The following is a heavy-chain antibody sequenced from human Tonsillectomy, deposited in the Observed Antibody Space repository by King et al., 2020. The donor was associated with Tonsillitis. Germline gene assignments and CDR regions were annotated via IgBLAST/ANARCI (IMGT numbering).Heavy chain of an antibody. J-gene: IGHJ4*02. CDR1: GGSISSSSYY. CDR3: ASFQYSSGWYQYYFDY. CDR2: IYYSGST. Sequence: QLQESGPGLVKPSETLSLTCTVSGGSISSSSYYWGWIRQPPGKGLEWIGSIYYSGSTYYNPSLKSRVTISVDTSKNQFSLKLSSVTAADTAVYYCASFQYSSGWYQYYFDYWGQGTLVTVSS. D-gene: IGHD6-19*01. V-gene: IGHV4-39*07.